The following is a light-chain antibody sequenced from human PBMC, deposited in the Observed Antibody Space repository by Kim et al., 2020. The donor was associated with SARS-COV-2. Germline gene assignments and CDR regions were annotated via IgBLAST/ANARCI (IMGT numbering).Light chain of an antibody. CDR3: NARDSSGSPYV. J-gene: IGLJ1*01. CDR1: SLRGYY. V-gene: IGLV3-19*01. Sequence: SSELTQDPAVSVALGQTVRITCQGDSLRGYYASWYQQKPGQAPVLVIYDRNNRPSGIPDRFSGSTSGNTASLTITGAQAEDEADYFCNARDSSGSPYVFG. CDR2: DRN.